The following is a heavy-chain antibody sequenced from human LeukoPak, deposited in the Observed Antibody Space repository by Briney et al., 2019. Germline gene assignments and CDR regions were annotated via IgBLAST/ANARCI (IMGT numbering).Heavy chain of an antibody. Sequence: GASVKVSCKASGYTFTGYYMHWVRQATGQGLEWMGWMNPNSGNTGYAQKFQGRVTITRNTSISTAYMELSSLRSEDTAVYYCARGNPTHYDIDIWGQGTMVTVSS. CDR2: MNPNSGNT. V-gene: IGHV1-8*03. D-gene: IGHD3-9*01. CDR1: GYTFTGYY. CDR3: ARGNPTHYDIDI. J-gene: IGHJ3*02.